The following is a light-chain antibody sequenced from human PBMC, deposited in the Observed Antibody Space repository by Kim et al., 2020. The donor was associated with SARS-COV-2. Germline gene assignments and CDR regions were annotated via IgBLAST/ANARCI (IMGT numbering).Light chain of an antibody. CDR1: QSGSSSY. V-gene: IGKV3-20*01. CDR2: GAS. CDR3: QQYGSSPLT. J-gene: IGKJ4*01. Sequence: PPGDRATLSCRSSQSGSSSYLAWYQQKPGQAPRLLIYGASRRATGNPDRFSGSGSGTDFTLTISRLEPEDFAVYYCQQYGSSPLTFGGGTKVDIK.